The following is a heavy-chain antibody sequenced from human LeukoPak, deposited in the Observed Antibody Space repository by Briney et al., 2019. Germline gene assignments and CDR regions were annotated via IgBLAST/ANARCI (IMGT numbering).Heavy chain of an antibody. CDR2: IYYSGST. CDR3: VRAVLRRFDL. CDR1: GGSISSYY. J-gene: IGHJ5*02. Sequence: PSETLSLTCTVSGGSISSYYWIWLRQPPGKGLEWIGYIYYSGSTNYNPSLKSRVTRSVDTSKNQFSRKLSSVAAADTAVYYCVRAVLRRFDLWGQGTLVTVSS. V-gene: IGHV4-59*01.